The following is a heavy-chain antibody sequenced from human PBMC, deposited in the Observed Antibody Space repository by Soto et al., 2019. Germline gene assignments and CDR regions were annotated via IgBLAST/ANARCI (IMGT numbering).Heavy chain of an antibody. CDR3: ARLGFPGAIYFDS. CDR2: IYPGDSET. Sequence: GESLKISRKGSGYNFTTFWIGWVRQMSGKGLEWMGIIYPGDSETKYSPDFEGQVTISADRSTNTAYLQWRSLRASDTAMYYCARLGFPGAIYFDSWGLGTLVTVSS. CDR1: GYNFTTFW. V-gene: IGHV5-51*01. J-gene: IGHJ4*02.